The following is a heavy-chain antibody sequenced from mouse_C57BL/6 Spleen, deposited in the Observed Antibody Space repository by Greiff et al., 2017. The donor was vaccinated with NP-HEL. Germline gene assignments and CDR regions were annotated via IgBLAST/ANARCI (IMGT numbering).Heavy chain of an antibody. CDR1: GYTFTSYG. CDR3: ARGPWHNAMDY. D-gene: IGHD3-1*01. J-gene: IGHJ4*01. Sequence: QVQLKESGAELARPGASVKLSCKASGYTFTSYGISWVKQRTGQGLEWIGEIYPRSGNTYYNEKFKGKATLTADKSSSTAYMELRSLTSEDSAVYFCARGPWHNAMDYWGQGTSVTVSS. V-gene: IGHV1-81*01. CDR2: IYPRSGNT.